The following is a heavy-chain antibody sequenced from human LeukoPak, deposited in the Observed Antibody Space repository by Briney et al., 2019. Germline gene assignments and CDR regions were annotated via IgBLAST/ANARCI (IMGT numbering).Heavy chain of an antibody. J-gene: IGHJ4*02. CDR1: GYTLTELS. CDR3: ATDLSNPPSLRVF. Sequence: ASVKVSCKVSGYTLTELSMHWVRQAPGKGLEWMGGFDPEDGETIYAQKFQGRVTMTEDTSTDTAYMELSSLRSEDMAVYYCATDLSNPPSLRVFWGQGTLVTVSS. CDR2: FDPEDGET. D-gene: IGHD4-11*01. V-gene: IGHV1-24*01.